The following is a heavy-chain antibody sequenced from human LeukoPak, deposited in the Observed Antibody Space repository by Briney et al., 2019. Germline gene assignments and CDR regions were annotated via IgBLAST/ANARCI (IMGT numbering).Heavy chain of an antibody. J-gene: IGHJ4*02. CDR1: GGSFSGYY. CDR3: ARVCDYCYYFDY. V-gene: IGHV4-34*01. CDR2: INHSGST. D-gene: IGHD4-17*01. Sequence: SETMSLTCAVYGGSFSGYYCSWIRQPPGKGLEWIGEINHSGSTNYNPSLKSRVTISVDTSKNQFSLKLSSVTAADTAVYYCARVCDYCYYFDYWGQGTLATVSS.